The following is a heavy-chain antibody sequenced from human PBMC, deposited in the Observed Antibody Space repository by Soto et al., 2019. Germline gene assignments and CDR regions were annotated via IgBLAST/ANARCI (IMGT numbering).Heavy chain of an antibody. V-gene: IGHV3-23*01. J-gene: IGHJ5*02. CDR3: AKPLYYHILTGSFFDP. CDR2: ISGSGGST. CDR1: GFTFSSYA. Sequence: GGSLRLSCAASGFTFSSYAMSWVRQAPGKGLEWVSAISGSGGSTYYADSVKGRFTISRDNSKNTLYLQMNSLRAEDTAVYYCAKPLYYHILTGSFFDPWGQGTLVTVSS. D-gene: IGHD3-9*01.